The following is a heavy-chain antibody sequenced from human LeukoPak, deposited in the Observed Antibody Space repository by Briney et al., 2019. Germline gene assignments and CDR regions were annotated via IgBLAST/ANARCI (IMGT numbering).Heavy chain of an antibody. Sequence: SETLSLTCTVSGGSISSYYWSWIRQPPGKGLEWIGYIYTSGGTNYNPSLKGRVTISVDTSKNQFSLKLSSVTAADTAVYYCARQTVTRAVDYWGQGTLVTVSS. D-gene: IGHD4-17*01. CDR2: IYTSGGT. V-gene: IGHV4-4*09. CDR3: ARQTVTRAVDY. CDR1: GGSISSYY. J-gene: IGHJ4*02.